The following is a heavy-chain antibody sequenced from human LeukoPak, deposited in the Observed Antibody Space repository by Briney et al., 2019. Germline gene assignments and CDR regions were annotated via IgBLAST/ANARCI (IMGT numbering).Heavy chain of an antibody. CDR1: GFTFSSAW. V-gene: IGHV3-15*01. CDR3: ARGFCSSTNCYQGPFDF. D-gene: IGHD2-2*01. Sequence: GGSLRLSCAASGFTFSSAWTTWVRQAPGKGLEWVGHIKNKTNGGTTDYAAPVKGRFIISRDDSKNTLYLQMNSLRTEDTAVYYCARGFCSSTNCYQGPFDFWGQGTLVTISS. CDR2: IKNKTNGGTT. J-gene: IGHJ4*02.